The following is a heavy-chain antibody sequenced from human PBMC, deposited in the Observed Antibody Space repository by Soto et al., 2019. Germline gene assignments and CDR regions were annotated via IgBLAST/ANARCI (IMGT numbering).Heavy chain of an antibody. CDR1: GFTFSSYA. Sequence: GGSLRLSXAASGFTFSSYAMSWVRQAPGKGLEWVSAISGSGDNTYYPDSVKGRFTISRDNARNTLYLQMNSLRAEDTAVYYCADGGEWLFNFDYWGQGALVTVSS. CDR2: ISGSGDNT. D-gene: IGHD3-3*01. CDR3: ADGGEWLFNFDY. V-gene: IGHV3-23*01. J-gene: IGHJ4*02.